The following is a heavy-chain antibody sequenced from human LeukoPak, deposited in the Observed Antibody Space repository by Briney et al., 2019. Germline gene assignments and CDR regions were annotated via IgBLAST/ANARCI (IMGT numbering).Heavy chain of an antibody. CDR3: ARVAPPLYGAYEDPFDY. D-gene: IGHD4-17*01. J-gene: IGHJ4*02. Sequence: ASVKVSCKASGYTFTGYYMHWVRQAPGQGLEWMGWINPNSGGTNYAQKFQGRVTMTRDTSISTAYMELSRLRSDDPAVYYCARVAPPLYGAYEDPFDYWGQGTLVTVSS. CDR2: INPNSGGT. V-gene: IGHV1-2*02. CDR1: GYTFTGYY.